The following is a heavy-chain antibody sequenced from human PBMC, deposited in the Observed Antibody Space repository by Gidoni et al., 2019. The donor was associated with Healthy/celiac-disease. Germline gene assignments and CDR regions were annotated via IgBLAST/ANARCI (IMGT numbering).Heavy chain of an antibody. CDR3: ARGGYYYGSGSYYNVSWFSYYYYGMDV. V-gene: IGHV1-69*01. CDR2: IIPIFGTA. Sequence: QVQLVQSGAEVTKPGSSVKVSCQASRGTFSSYAICWVRQAPGQGLEWMGGIIPIFGTANYAQKFQGRVTITADESTSTAYMELSSLRSEDTAVYYCARGGYYYGSGSYYNVSWFSYYYYGMDVWGQGTTVTVSS. J-gene: IGHJ6*02. D-gene: IGHD3-10*01. CDR1: RGTFSSYA.